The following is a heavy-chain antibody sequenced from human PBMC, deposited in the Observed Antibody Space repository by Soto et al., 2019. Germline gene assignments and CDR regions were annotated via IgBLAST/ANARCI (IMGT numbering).Heavy chain of an antibody. CDR2: IYWDNDR. CDR3: AYRVNYNSYWDVGWFDP. Sequence: QITLKESGPTLLEPTQTLTLTCSFSGFSLTTSGVGVGWLRQAPGKALECLGIIYWDNDRRYNPALKSRLTITMDPSSNQVVLTMTYMEPVDTAMYFCAYRVNYNSYWDVGWFDPWGQGTLVTVS. J-gene: IGHJ5*02. D-gene: IGHD3-10*01. V-gene: IGHV2-5*02. CDR1: GFSLTTSGVG.